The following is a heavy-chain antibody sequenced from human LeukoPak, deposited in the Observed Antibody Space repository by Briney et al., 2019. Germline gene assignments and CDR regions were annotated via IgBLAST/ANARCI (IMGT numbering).Heavy chain of an antibody. CDR1: GFSSRTYW. V-gene: IGHV3-7*01. D-gene: IGHD5-24*01. CDR2: IKHDGSET. J-gene: IGHJ4*02. CDR3: TNAGDDYYERRGH. Sequence: GGSLRLSCAASGFSSRTYWMSWVRQAPGEGLEWVACIKHDGSETHYVDSVKGRSTISRDNAKNSLYLQMNSLRAEDTALYYCTNAGDDYYERRGHWGQGTLVTVSS.